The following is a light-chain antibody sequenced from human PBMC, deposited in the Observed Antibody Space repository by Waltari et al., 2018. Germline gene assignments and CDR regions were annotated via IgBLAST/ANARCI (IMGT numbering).Light chain of an antibody. V-gene: IGKV1-39*01. CDR3: QQSYSTLRWT. Sequence: DIQMTQSPSSLSAYVGDRVTITCRASQSISSYLNWYQQKPGKAPKLLIYAASSLQSGVPSRFSGSGSGTDFTLTISSLQPEDFATYYCQQSYSTLRWTFGQGTKVEIK. J-gene: IGKJ1*01. CDR2: AAS. CDR1: QSISSY.